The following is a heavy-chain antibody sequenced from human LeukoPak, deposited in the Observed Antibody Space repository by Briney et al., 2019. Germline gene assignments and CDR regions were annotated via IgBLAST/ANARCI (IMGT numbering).Heavy chain of an antibody. V-gene: IGHV3-7*01. Sequence: GSLRLSCAASGFAFSSYWMSWVRQAPGKGLEWVANIKQDGSEKYYVDSVKGRFTISRDNAKNSLYLQMNSLRAEDTAVYYCAVESGSYSGFDYWGQGTLVTVSS. CDR1: GFAFSSYW. D-gene: IGHD1-26*01. CDR3: AVESGSYSGFDY. J-gene: IGHJ4*02. CDR2: IKQDGSEK.